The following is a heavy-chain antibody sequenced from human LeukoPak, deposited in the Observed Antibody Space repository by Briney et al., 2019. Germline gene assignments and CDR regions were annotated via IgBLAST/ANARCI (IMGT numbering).Heavy chain of an antibody. CDR3: AKDSGPGIAAAGTGGVDY. V-gene: IGHV3-30*18. J-gene: IGHJ4*02. D-gene: IGHD6-13*01. CDR1: GFTFRSYG. CDR2: ISYDGSNK. Sequence: GGSLRLSCAASGFTFRSYGMHWVRQAPGKGLEWVAVISYDGSNKYYADSVKGRFTISRDNSKNTLYLQLNSLRAEDMAVYYCAKDSGPGIAAAGTGGVDYWGQGTLVTVSS.